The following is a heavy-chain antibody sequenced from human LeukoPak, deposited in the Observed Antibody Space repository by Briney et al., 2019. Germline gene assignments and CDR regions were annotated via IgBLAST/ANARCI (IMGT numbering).Heavy chain of an antibody. CDR3: ASPPAPCTSCYLLSNAFDI. J-gene: IGHJ3*02. D-gene: IGHD2-2*01. CDR1: GGSISSYY. V-gene: IGHV4-4*07. Sequence: SETLSHTFTVSGGSISSYYWSWIRQPAGKGLEWIGRIYTSGSTNYNPSHMSRVTMSVDRSKNQFSLKLSSVTASDTAVYYCASPPAPCTSCYLLSNAFDIWGQGTMVTVSS. CDR2: IYTSGST.